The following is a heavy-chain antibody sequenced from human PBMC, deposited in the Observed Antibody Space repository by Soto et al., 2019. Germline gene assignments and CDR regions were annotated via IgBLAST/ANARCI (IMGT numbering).Heavy chain of an antibody. V-gene: IGHV2-70*01. CDR3: ALSSIAARPVMDV. D-gene: IGHD6-6*01. J-gene: IGHJ6*02. Sequence: ESGPTLANPTQTLTLTCTFSGFSLSTSGMCVSWIRQPPGKALEWLALIDWDDDKYYSTSLKTSLTISKDTSKNQVVLTMTNMDPVDTATYYCALSSIAARPVMDVWGQGTTVTVS. CDR2: IDWDDDK. CDR1: GFSLSTSGMC.